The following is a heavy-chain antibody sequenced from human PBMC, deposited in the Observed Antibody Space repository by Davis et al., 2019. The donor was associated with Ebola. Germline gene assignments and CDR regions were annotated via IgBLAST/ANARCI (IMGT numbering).Heavy chain of an antibody. CDR1: GYTFTSYY. V-gene: IGHV1-46*01. D-gene: IGHD3-3*01. CDR2: INPSGGST. CDR3: ARDEGRITIFGVVYGAFDI. J-gene: IGHJ3*02. Sequence: ASVKVSCKASGYTFTSYYMHWVRQAPGQGLEWMGIINPSGGSTRYAQKFQGRVTMTRDTSTSTVYMDLSSLRSEDTAVYYCARDEGRITIFGVVYGAFDIWGQGTMVTVSS.